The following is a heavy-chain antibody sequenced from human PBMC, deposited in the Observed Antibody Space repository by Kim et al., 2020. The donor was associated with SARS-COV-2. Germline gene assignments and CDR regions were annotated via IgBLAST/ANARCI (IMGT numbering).Heavy chain of an antibody. CDR3: AKDIWDYSGMDV. J-gene: IGHJ6*02. CDR1: GFGFSTNA. Sequence: GGSLRLSCAASGFGFSTNAMGWVRQAPGKGLEWVSSISGTGTDLYYADSVRGRFTISRDIGKSTLYLQMNSLRAEDTALYYCAKDIWDYSGMDVWVQGTT. V-gene: IGHV3-23*01. CDR2: ISGTGTDL. D-gene: IGHD3-10*01.